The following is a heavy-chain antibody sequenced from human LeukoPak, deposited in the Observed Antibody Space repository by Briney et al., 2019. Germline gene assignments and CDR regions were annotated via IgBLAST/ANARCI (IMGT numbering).Heavy chain of an antibody. CDR1: GFTFSSYG. D-gene: IGHD5-18*01. CDR3: AKDYTAMVRGGDY. V-gene: IGHV3-30*02. Sequence: GGSLRLSCAAPGFTFSSYGMHWVRQAPGKGLEWVAFIRYDGSNKYYADSVKGRFTISRDNAKNSLYLQMNSLRAEDTALYYCAKDYTAMVRGGDYWGQGTLVTVSS. J-gene: IGHJ4*02. CDR2: IRYDGSNK.